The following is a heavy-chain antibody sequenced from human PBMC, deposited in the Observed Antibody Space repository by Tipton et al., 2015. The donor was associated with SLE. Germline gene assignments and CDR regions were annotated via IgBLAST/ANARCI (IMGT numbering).Heavy chain of an antibody. CDR3: ARGGDDAFDI. Sequence: LRLSCAVYGGSFSGYYWSWIRQPPGKGLEWIGEINHSGSTNYNPSLKSRVTIPVDTSKNQFSLKLSSVTAADTAVYYCARGGDDAFDIWGQGTMVTVSS. D-gene: IGHD7-27*01. CDR2: INHSGST. CDR1: GGSFSGYY. V-gene: IGHV4-34*01. J-gene: IGHJ3*02.